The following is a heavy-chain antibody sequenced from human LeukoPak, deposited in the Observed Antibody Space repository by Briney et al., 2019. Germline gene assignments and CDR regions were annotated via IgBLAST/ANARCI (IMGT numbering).Heavy chain of an antibody. D-gene: IGHD1-1*01. CDR1: GFRFDDFG. J-gene: IGHJ4*02. Sequence: GGSLRLSCTTSGFRFDDFGLSWVRQAPGKGLEWVSSISWNGSLTPYADSVRGQFTVSRDNDKNFLYLQMNSLKVEDTALYYCTRDETGIDYWGPGTLVTVSS. CDR3: TRDETGIDY. CDR2: ISWNGSLT. V-gene: IGHV3-20*04.